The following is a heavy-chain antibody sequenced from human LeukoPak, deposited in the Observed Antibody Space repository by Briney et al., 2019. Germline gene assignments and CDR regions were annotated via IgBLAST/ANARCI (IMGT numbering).Heavy chain of an antibody. CDR2: IDNDGSTT. CDR1: GFTFRSYI. J-gene: IGHJ4*02. V-gene: IGHV3-74*01. Sequence: GGSLSLSCAASGFTFRSYIMHWVRQVPGKGLVWVSRIDNDGSTTRYAESVTGRFTISRDNAKNTLYLQMNSLRVEDAAVYYCARDSDGYNFWGQGTLVTVSS. D-gene: IGHD5-24*01. CDR3: ARDSDGYNF.